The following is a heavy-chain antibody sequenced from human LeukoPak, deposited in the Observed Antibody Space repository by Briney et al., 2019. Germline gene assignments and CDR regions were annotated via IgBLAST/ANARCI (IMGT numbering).Heavy chain of an antibody. CDR1: GASISTNY. D-gene: IGHD4-23*01. Sequence: PSETLSLTCTVSGASISTNYWSWVRQPPEKGLEWVGYVYYSGNTNYNPSLKTRITISVDKSKNQFSLSLTSVTAADTAVYYCAREVADYGGYYYYHYMDVWGKGTTVTISS. CDR3: AREVADYGGYYYYHYMDV. V-gene: IGHV4-59*12. CDR2: VYYSGNT. J-gene: IGHJ6*03.